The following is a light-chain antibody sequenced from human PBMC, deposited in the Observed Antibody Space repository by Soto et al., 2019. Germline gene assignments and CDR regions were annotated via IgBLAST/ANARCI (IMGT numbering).Light chain of an antibody. Sequence: DIQMTQSPASLSASLGDRVTITCRASQSISSYLNWYQQKPGKAPKLLIYAASSLQSGVPSRFSGSGSGTDFTLTISSLQPEDFATYYCQQSDSTPQTFGQGTKLEIK. CDR1: QSISSY. CDR3: QQSDSTPQT. V-gene: IGKV1-39*01. CDR2: AAS. J-gene: IGKJ2*01.